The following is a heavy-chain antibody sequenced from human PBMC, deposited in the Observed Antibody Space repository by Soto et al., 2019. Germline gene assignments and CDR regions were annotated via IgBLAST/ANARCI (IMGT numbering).Heavy chain of an antibody. CDR2: ISGSGGST. V-gene: IGHV3-23*01. CDR3: AKAQQQLADYYYGMDV. CDR1: GFTFSSYA. Sequence: GGSLRLSCAASGFTFSSYAMSWVRQAPGKGLEWVSAISGSGGSTYYADSVKGRFTISRDNSKNTLYLQMNSLRAEDTAVYYCAKAQQQLADYYYGMDVWGQGTTGTVS. J-gene: IGHJ6*02. D-gene: IGHD6-13*01.